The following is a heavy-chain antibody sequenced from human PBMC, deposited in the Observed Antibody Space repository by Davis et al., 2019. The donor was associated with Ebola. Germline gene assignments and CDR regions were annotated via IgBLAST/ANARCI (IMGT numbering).Heavy chain of an antibody. V-gene: IGHV3-74*01. D-gene: IGHD1-1*01. Sequence: GESLKISCAASGFTFSSYWMHWVRQAPGKGLVWVSRINSDGSSTSYADSVKGRFTISRDNSKNTLYLQMNSLRAEDTAVNYCAKVENGIWGQGTMVTVSS. CDR3: AKVENGI. J-gene: IGHJ3*02. CDR2: INSDGSST. CDR1: GFTFSSYW.